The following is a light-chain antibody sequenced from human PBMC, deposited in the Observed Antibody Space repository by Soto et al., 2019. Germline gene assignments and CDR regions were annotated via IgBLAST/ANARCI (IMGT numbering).Light chain of an antibody. CDR1: QSVSSY. J-gene: IGKJ1*01. CDR2: DAS. CDR3: QQRSNWPVT. V-gene: IGKV3-11*01. Sequence: EIVLTQSPATLSLSPGEGATLSCRASQSVSSYLAWYQQKPGQAPRLLIYDASNRATGIPARFSGSGPGTDFTLIIIRLEPEDFAVYYCQQRSNWPVTFGLGTKVQV.